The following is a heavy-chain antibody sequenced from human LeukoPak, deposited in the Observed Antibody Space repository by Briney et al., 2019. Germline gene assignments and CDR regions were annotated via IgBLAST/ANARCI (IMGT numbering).Heavy chain of an antibody. CDR2: INPNSGGT. CDR3: ARERRPVGYCSSTSCWDFDP. J-gene: IGHJ5*02. CDR1: GHTFTGYY. D-gene: IGHD2-2*01. V-gene: IGHV1-2*02. Sequence: ASVKVSCKASGHTFTGYYLHWVRQAPGQGLEWMGWINPNSGGTNYAQKFQGRVTMTRDTSISTAYMELSRLRSDDTAVYYCARERRPVGYCSSTSCWDFDPWGQGTLVTVSS.